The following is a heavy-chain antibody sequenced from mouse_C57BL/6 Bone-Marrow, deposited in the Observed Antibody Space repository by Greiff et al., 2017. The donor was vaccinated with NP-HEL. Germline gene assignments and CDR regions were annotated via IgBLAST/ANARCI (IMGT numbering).Heavy chain of an antibody. J-gene: IGHJ2*01. CDR3: ARSGDVGYYFDY. Sequence: QVQLQQSGAELARPGASVKLSCKASGYTFTSYGISWVKQRPGQGLEWIGEIYPRSGNTYYNEKFKGKATLTADKSSSTAYMELRSLTSEDSAVYFCARSGDVGYYFDYWGQGTTLTVSS. CDR1: GYTFTSYG. D-gene: IGHD3-1*01. CDR2: IYPRSGNT. V-gene: IGHV1-81*01.